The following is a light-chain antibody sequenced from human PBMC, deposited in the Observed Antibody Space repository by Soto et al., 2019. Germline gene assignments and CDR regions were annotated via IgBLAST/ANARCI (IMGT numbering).Light chain of an antibody. Sequence: QSALTQPASVSGSPGQSITISCTGTSRDVGGYNYVSGYQQHPGKAPKLMIYDVSNRSSGVSNRFSGSKSGNTASLTISGLQAEDEADYYCSSYTSSSTVVFGGGTKLTVL. V-gene: IGLV2-14*01. CDR3: SSYTSSSTVV. CDR1: SRDVGGYNY. CDR2: DVS. J-gene: IGLJ2*01.